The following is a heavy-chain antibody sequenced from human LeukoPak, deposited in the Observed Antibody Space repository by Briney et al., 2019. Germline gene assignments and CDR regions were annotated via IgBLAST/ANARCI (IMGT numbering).Heavy chain of an antibody. D-gene: IGHD4-17*01. Sequence: PGGSLRLSCAASGFTFSSYGMHWVRRPPGKGLEWVAVISYDGVNKYHADSAKGRFTISRDNSKNTLYLQMNSLRAEDTALYYCANLYGDSGLDYWGQGTLVTVSS. CDR3: ANLYGDSGLDY. CDR1: GFTFSSYG. CDR2: ISYDGVNK. V-gene: IGHV3-30*18. J-gene: IGHJ4*02.